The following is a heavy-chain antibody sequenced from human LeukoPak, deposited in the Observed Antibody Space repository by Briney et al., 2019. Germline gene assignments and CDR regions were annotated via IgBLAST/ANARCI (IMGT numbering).Heavy chain of an antibody. J-gene: IGHJ4*02. D-gene: IGHD6-19*01. CDR3: ARGLKQWLALLDS. CDR2: ISSTSTFI. Sequence: GGSLRLSCEGSGFSFSGYSMTWVRQAPGKGLEWVSSISSTSTFIYYADSLKGRFTISRDNAKDSLYLQMNSLRAEDTAVYYCARGLKQWLALLDSWGQGTLVTVSS. V-gene: IGHV3-21*01. CDR1: GFSFSGYS.